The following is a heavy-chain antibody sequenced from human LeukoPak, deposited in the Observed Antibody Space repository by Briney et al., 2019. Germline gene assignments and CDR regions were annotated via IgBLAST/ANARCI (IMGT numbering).Heavy chain of an antibody. D-gene: IGHD1-26*01. Sequence: VRSLRLSRSPSGFTFSIYALHWVRQAPGKGLEYVSGISSNVGTTYYADSVKGRLTISRDNSNSTLYLQMSSLRPEDTAVYFCVYQGLGALQWGQGTLVTVSS. J-gene: IGHJ4*02. CDR2: ISSNVGTT. V-gene: IGHV3-64D*09. CDR1: GFTFSIYA. CDR3: VYQGLGALQ.